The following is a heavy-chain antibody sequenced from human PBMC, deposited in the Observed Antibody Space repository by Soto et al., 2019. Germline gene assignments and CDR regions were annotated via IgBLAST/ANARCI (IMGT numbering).Heavy chain of an antibody. Sequence: ASVKVSCKASGGTFSSYTISWVRQAPGQGLEWMGRIIPILGIANYAQKFQGRVTMTTDKSTSTAYMELRSLRSEDTAVYYCARDLNSRVARPQDASDICDTGTMVT. CDR3: ARDLNSRVARPQDASDI. CDR1: GGTFSSYT. J-gene: IGHJ3*02. V-gene: IGHV1-69*04. D-gene: IGHD2-15*01. CDR2: IIPILGIA.